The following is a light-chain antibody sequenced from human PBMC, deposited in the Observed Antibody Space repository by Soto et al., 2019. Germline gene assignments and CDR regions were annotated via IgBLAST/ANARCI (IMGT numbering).Light chain of an antibody. CDR3: LQHSTSPRT. CDR1: QGIRND. CDR2: AAS. J-gene: IGKJ1*01. Sequence: DVQMTQSPWSMCASVGDRVPIACRASQGIRNDLGWYQQKPGKAPKRLIYAASTLPPGVPSRFSGSGSGTDFTLTISRLQPEDFAAYYCLQHSTSPRTFGQGTKVDIK. V-gene: IGKV1-17*01.